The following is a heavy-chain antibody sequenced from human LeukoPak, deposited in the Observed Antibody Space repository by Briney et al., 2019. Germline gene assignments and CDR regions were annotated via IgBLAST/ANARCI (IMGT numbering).Heavy chain of an antibody. V-gene: IGHV3-15*07. CDR2: IKSKTDGGTT. J-gene: IGHJ4*02. Sequence: ARSLSCASAGSGFTFTNAGLNWLRQAPGKGLEWVGRIKSKTDGGTTDYAAPVKGRFTISRDDSKNTVYLQVNSLKTEDTAVYYCITRYSWGQGTLVTVSS. CDR3: ITRYS. CDR1: GFTFTNAG.